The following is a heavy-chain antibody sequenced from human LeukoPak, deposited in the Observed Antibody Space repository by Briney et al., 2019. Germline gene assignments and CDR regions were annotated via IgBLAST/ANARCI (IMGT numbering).Heavy chain of an antibody. V-gene: IGHV3-23*01. CDR1: GFTFSSYA. CDR3: ARSTVVRKTWGFYYYYMDV. J-gene: IGHJ6*03. D-gene: IGHD4-23*01. Sequence: GGSLRLSCAASGFTFSSYAMSWVRQAPGKGLEWVSAISGSGGSTYYADSVKGRFTISRDNSKNTLYLQMNSLRAEDTAVYYCARSTVVRKTWGFYYYYMDVWGKGTTVTVSS. CDR2: ISGSGGST.